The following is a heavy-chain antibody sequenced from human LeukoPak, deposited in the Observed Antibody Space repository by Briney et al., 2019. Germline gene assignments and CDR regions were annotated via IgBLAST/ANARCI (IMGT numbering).Heavy chain of an antibody. J-gene: IGHJ3*02. D-gene: IGHD5-24*01. CDR2: IWYDGSNK. CDR3: ARDRGYNNAFDI. V-gene: IGHV3-33*01. CDR1: GFTFSSYC. Sequence: GRSLRLSCAAAGFTFSSYCMHWVRQAPGKGLEWVAVIWYDGSNKYYADSVKGRFTISRDNSKNTLYLRMNSLRAEDTAVYYCARDRGYNNAFDIWGQGTMVTVSS.